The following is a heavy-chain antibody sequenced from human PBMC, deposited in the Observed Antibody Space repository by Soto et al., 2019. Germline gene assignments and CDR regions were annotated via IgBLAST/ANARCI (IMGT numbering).Heavy chain of an antibody. CDR1: GYTFTNFG. CDR3: AHRRLRGNSYGWNY. CDR2: ISDXNGNK. J-gene: IGHJ4*02. Sequence: XSVKVSCKASGYTFTNFGISWVRQAPGQGFEWMGWISDXNGNKXYAKKFKGRVXXTTDTYTXXXYMEVRSMRFDDTATYYCAHRRLRGNSYGWNYWSQGTLVTVSS. V-gene: IGHV1-18*01. D-gene: IGHD5-18*01.